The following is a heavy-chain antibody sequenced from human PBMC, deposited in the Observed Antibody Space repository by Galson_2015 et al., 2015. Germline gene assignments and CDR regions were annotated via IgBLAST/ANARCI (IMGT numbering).Heavy chain of an antibody. CDR3: ARVGGDIAARTWGYFDY. J-gene: IGHJ4*02. V-gene: IGHV3-30-3*01. CDR2: ISYDGSNK. D-gene: IGHD6-6*01. CDR1: GFTFSSYA. Sequence: SLRLSCAASGFTFSSYAMHWVRQAPGKGLEWVAVISYDGSNKFYADSVKGRFTISRDNSKYTLYLQMNSLRPEDTAVYYCARVGGDIAARTWGYFDYWGQGTLVTVSS.